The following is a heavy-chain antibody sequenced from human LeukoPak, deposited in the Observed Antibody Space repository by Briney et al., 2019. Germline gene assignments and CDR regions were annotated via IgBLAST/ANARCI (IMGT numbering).Heavy chain of an antibody. Sequence: GASVKVSCKASGGTLSSYAISWVRQAHGQGLEKMRGIIPIFGTENYAQKFHRRVTITADESTSTAYMELSSLRSEDTAVYYCARLSSTSCCYFDYWGQGTLVTVSS. CDR2: IIPIFGTE. D-gene: IGHD2-2*01. CDR3: ARLSSTSCCYFDY. J-gene: IGHJ4*02. CDR1: GGTLSSYA. V-gene: IGHV1-69*13.